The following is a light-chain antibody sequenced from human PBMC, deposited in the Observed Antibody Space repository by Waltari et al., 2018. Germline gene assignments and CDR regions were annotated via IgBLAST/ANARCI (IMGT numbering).Light chain of an antibody. J-gene: IGKJ3*01. CDR1: QDIKNH. V-gene: IGKV1-33*01. CDR3: QHYDNLIGT. Sequence: QMTQSPSSLSASVCDKDTLTCRATQDIKNHLNWYQQKPGKAPTLLIYDASTLEIGVPSRFSGSGSGTDFAFIISSLQPEDIATYYCQHYDNLIGTFGPGTKVEIK. CDR2: DAS.